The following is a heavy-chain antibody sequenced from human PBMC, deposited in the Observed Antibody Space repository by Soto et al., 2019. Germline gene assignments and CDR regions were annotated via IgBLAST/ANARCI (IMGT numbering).Heavy chain of an antibody. CDR3: ARGEGYCSSTSCHRYYFDY. V-gene: IGHV3-53*04. CDR1: GFTVTSNY. Sequence: PGGALRLSCAASGFTVTSNYMSWVRQAPWKGLEWVSVIYSGSSTYYADSVKGRFTISRHNSQNTLYLQMNSLRAEDMGVYYCARGEGYCSSTSCHRYYFDYWGQGTLVTVSS. CDR2: IYSGSST. J-gene: IGHJ4*02. D-gene: IGHD2-2*02.